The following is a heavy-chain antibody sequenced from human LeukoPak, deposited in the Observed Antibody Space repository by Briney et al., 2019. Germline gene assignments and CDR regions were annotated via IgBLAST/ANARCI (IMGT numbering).Heavy chain of an antibody. CDR3: ARAGVVVRGARFDY. J-gene: IGHJ4*02. CDR2: IIPIFGTA. D-gene: IGHD3-10*01. V-gene: IGHV1-69*06. Sequence: GSSVKVSCKASGCTFSSYAISWVRQAPGQGLEWMGGIIPIFGTANYAQKFQGRVTITADKSTSTAYMELSSLRSEDTAVYYCARAGVVVRGARFDYWGQGTLVTVSS. CDR1: GCTFSSYA.